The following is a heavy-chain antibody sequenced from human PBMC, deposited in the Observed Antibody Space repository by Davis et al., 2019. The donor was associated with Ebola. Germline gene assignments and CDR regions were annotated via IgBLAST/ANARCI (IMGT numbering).Heavy chain of an antibody. CDR3: ARGTGTSWFDP. CDR1: GYTFTGYY. CDR2: ISTNGDVT. V-gene: IGHV1-2*02. D-gene: IGHD1-1*01. Sequence: ASVKVSCKASGYTFTGYYIHWVRQAPGQGLEWMGWISTNGDVTRSAQRFQGRVTMTRDTSVSTAYMELTTLTSDDTAIYYCARGTGTSWFDPWGQGTLVTVSS. J-gene: IGHJ5*02.